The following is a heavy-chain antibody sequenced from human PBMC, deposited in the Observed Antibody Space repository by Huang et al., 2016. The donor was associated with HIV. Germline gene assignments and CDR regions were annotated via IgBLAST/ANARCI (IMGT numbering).Heavy chain of an antibody. D-gene: IGHD3-3*01. Sequence: QVQLVESGGGVVQPGGSLSLSCTASGFTFGSFGMHWGRQAPGKVLEWVSFIRYDGNNYYYSDSVRGRFTISRDNSKDTLYLQMNRLRPDDSAVYYCAKDLTYTFGRHFDYWGRGTLVTVSS. J-gene: IGHJ4*02. CDR2: IRYDGNNY. V-gene: IGHV3-30*02. CDR1: GFTFGSFG. CDR3: AKDLTYTFGRHFDY.